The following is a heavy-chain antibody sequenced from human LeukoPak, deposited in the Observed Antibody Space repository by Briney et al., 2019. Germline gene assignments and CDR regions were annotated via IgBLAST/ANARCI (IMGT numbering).Heavy chain of an antibody. CDR2: IYTSGST. J-gene: IGHJ6*03. V-gene: IGHV4-4*07. Sequence: SETLSLTCTVSGGSISSYYWSWIRQPAGKGLEWIGRIYTSGSTNYNPSLKSRVTISVDTSKNQFSLKLSSVTAADTAVYYCARDTPRNYDSSGYSYYYYYYMDVWGKGTTVTISS. CDR1: GGSISSYY. D-gene: IGHD3-22*01. CDR3: ARDTPRNYDSSGYSYYYYYYMDV.